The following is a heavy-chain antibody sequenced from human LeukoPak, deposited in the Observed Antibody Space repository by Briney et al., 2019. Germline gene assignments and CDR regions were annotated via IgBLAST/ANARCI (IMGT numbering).Heavy chain of an antibody. CDR2: IYYSGST. J-gene: IGHJ1*01. V-gene: IGHV4-59*01. CDR3: ARVATEPAEYFQR. CDR1: GGSISSYY. Sequence: PSETLSLTCTVSGGSISSYYWSWIRQPPGKGLEWIGYIYYSGSTNYNPSLKSRVTISVDTSKNQFSLKLSSVTAADTAVYYCARVATEPAEYFQRWGQGTLVTVSS. D-gene: IGHD1-14*01.